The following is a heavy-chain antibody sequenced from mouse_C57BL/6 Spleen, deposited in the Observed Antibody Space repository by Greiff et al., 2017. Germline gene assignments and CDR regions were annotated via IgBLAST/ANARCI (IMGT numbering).Heavy chain of an antibody. Sequence: QVQLQQPGAELVKPGASVKLSCKASGYTFTSYWMQWVKQRPGPGLEWIGEIDPSDSYTNYNQKFKGKATVTVDTSSSTSYMQLSSLTSEDSAVYYCARSRSGSCLDYWGQGTTLTVSS. CDR2: IDPSDSYT. D-gene: IGHD3-2*02. CDR1: GYTFTSYW. CDR3: ARSRSGSCLDY. V-gene: IGHV1-50*01. J-gene: IGHJ2*01.